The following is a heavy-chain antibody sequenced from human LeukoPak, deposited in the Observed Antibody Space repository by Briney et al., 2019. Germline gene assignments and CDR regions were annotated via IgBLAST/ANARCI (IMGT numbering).Heavy chain of an antibody. J-gene: IGHJ4*02. D-gene: IGHD3-16*01. CDR1: GFTFSSYS. CDR2: ISSSGSTI. Sequence: GGSLRLSCAASGFTFSSYSMNWVRQAPGKGLEWVSSISSSGSTIYYADSVKGRSTISRDNSKNTLYLQMNSLRAEDTAIYYCAKDKPSGLWGSFDYWGQGTLVTVSS. V-gene: IGHV3-48*01. CDR3: AKDKPSGLWGSFDY.